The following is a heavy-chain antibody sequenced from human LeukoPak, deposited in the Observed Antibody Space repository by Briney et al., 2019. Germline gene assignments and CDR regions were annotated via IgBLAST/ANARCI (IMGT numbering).Heavy chain of an antibody. CDR3: ARRPYSSGWY. CDR2: IYYSGST. Sequence: PSETLSLTCTVSGGSISSSSYYWGWIRQPPGKGLEWIGSIYYSGSTYYNPSLKSRVTISVDTSKNQFSLKLSSVTASDTAVYYCARRPYSSGWYWGQGTLVTVSS. D-gene: IGHD6-19*01. CDR1: GGSISSSSYY. V-gene: IGHV4-39*01. J-gene: IGHJ4*02.